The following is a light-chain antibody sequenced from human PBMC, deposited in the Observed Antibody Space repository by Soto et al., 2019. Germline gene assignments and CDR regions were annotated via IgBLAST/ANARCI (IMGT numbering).Light chain of an antibody. V-gene: IGKV3-20*01. CDR2: GAS. CDR1: QSVSSSY. CDR3: QQYGSSPPNT. Sequence: EIVLTQSPGTLSLSPGERATLSCRASQSVSSSYLAWYQQKPGQAPRLLIYGASSRATGIPHRFSGSESGTDFTLTISRLEPEDFAVYYCQQYGSSPPNTFGQGTKLEIK. J-gene: IGKJ2*01.